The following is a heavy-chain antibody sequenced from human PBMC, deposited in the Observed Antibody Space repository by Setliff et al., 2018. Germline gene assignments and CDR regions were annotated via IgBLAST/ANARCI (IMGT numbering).Heavy chain of an antibody. CDR3: AKDTTGRDAFDI. V-gene: IGHV3-23*01. CDR1: GFTFSTYS. CDR2: ISGGATRT. J-gene: IGHJ3*02. D-gene: IGHD1-1*01. Sequence: GSLSLSCAASGFTFSTYSMSWVRQAPGKGLEWVSAISGGATRTYYVDSVKGRFTISRDNSKNTLYLQMNSLRADDTAVYYCAKDTTGRDAFDIWGQGTMVTVSS.